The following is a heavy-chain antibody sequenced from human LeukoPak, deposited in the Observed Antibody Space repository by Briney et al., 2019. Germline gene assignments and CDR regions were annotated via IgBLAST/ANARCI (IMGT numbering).Heavy chain of an antibody. CDR2: IYSSGST. V-gene: IGHV3-66*01. Sequence: GGSLRLSCAASGFTVSSNYMSWVRQAPGKGLEWVSVIYSSGSTYYADSVKGRFTISRDNSKNTLYLQMNSLRAEDTAVYYCARDVAVAGTVLDYWGQGTLVTVSS. CDR1: GFTVSSNY. D-gene: IGHD6-19*01. J-gene: IGHJ4*02. CDR3: ARDVAVAGTVLDY.